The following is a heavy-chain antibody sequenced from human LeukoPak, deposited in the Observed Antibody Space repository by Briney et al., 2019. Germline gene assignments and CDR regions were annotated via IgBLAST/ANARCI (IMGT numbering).Heavy chain of an antibody. V-gene: IGHV3-7*01. CDR3: ARGAFRFDY. Sequence: PGGSQRLSCAASGFTFSSCWMSWVRQAPGNGLEWVANIKQDGSEKYYVDSVKGRFTISRDNAKNSPYLQMNSLRAEDTAVYYCARGAFRFDYWGQGTLVTVSS. J-gene: IGHJ4*02. CDR2: IKQDGSEK. CDR1: GFTFSSCW.